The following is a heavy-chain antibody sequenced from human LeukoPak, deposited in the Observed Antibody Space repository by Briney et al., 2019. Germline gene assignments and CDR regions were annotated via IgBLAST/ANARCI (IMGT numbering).Heavy chain of an antibody. CDR3: ASQDGYPALGWFDP. J-gene: IGHJ5*02. Sequence: PSETLSLTCTVSGGSISSYYWSWIRQPPGKGLEWIGYIYYSGRTNYNPSLKSRVTISVDTSKNQFSLKLSSVTAADTAVYYCASQDGYPALGWFDPWGQGTLVTVSS. V-gene: IGHV4-59*08. D-gene: IGHD5-24*01. CDR2: IYYSGRT. CDR1: GGSISSYY.